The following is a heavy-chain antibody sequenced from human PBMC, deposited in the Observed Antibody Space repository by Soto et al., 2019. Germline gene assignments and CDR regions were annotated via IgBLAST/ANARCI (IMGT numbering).Heavy chain of an antibody. CDR1: GGSISSYH. J-gene: IGHJ6*03. D-gene: IGHD3-16*01. CDR3: AGIVPFSGGGRHYMDV. V-gene: IGHV4-59*01. Sequence: QVQLQESGPGLVKPSETLSLTCSVSGGSISSYHWGWIRQPPGKGLEWIVLIYYTGNTNYNSSLKSRVTISIDSSKNRFSLQLTSVTTADAGIYYCAGIVPFSGGGRHYMDVWGKGTTVTVSS. CDR2: IYYTGNT.